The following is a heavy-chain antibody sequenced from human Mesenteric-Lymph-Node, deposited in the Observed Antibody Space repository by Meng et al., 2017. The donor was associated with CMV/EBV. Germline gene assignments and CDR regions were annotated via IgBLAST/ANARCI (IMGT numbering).Heavy chain of an antibody. D-gene: IGHD3-10*01. V-gene: IGHV3-73*01. CDR2: IRSKDNTYAT. J-gene: IGHJ4*02. Sequence: GGSLRLSCAASGFTFSSSAIHWVRQASGTGLEWVGRIRSKDNTYATSYGASVKGRFTISRDDSKNTAYLQMNSLKTEDTAVYYCALVLVRGARFDYWGQGTLVTVSS. CDR1: GFTFSSSA. CDR3: ALVLVRGARFDY.